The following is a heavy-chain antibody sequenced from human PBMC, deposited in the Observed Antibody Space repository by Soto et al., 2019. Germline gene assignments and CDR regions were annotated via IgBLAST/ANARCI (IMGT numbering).Heavy chain of an antibody. CDR2: IKSKTDGGTT. CDR1: GFTFSNAW. V-gene: IGHV3-15*01. Sequence: PGGSLRLSCAASGFTFSNAWMSWVRQAPGKGLEWVGHIKSKTDGGTTDYAAPVKGRFTIPRDDSKNTLYLQMNSLKTEDTAVYYCTTRGYSGYELSGYFDYWGQGTLVTVSS. D-gene: IGHD5-12*01. CDR3: TTRGYSGYELSGYFDY. J-gene: IGHJ4*02.